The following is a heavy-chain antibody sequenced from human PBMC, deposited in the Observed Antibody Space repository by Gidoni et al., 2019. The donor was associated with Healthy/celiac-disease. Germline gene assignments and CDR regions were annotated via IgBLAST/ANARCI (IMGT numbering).Heavy chain of an antibody. D-gene: IGHD3-3*01. CDR3: ARASYDFWSGYSTNFDY. CDR1: GYTFTSYD. J-gene: IGHJ4*02. CDR2: MNPNSGNT. V-gene: IGHV1-8*01. Sequence: QVQLVQSGAEVKKPGASVKVSCKASGYTFTSYDINWVRQATGQGLEWMGWMNPNSGNTGYAQKFQGRVTMTRNTSISTAYMELSSLRSEDTAVYYCARASYDFWSGYSTNFDYWGQGTLVTVSS.